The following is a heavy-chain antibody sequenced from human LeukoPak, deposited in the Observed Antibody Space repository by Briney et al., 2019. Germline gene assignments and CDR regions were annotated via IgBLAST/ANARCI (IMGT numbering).Heavy chain of an antibody. J-gene: IGHJ4*02. V-gene: IGHV4-4*07. CDR3: ATLRYFDWLLWD. Sequence: PSETLSLTCTVSGGSISSYYWSWIRQPAGKGLEWIGRIYTSGSTDYNPSLKSRVTMSVDTSKNQFSLKLTSVTAADTAVYYCATLRYFDWLLWDWGQGTLVTVSS. CDR2: IYTSGST. D-gene: IGHD3-9*01. CDR1: GGSISSYY.